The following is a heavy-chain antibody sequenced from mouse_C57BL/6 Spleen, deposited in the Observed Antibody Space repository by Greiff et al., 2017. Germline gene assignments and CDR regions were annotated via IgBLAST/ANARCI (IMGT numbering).Heavy chain of an antibody. J-gene: IGHJ1*03. CDR2: ISSGGDYI. CDR1: GFTFSRYA. V-gene: IGHV5-9-1*02. Sequence: EVKLVESGEGLVKPGGSLKLSCAASGFTFSRYAMSWVRQTPEKRLEWVAYISSGGDYIYYADTVKGRFTISRDNARNTLYLQMSSLKSEDTAMYYCTRGAHYYGSSYGYFDVWGTGTTVTVSS. D-gene: IGHD1-1*01. CDR3: TRGAHYYGSSYGYFDV.